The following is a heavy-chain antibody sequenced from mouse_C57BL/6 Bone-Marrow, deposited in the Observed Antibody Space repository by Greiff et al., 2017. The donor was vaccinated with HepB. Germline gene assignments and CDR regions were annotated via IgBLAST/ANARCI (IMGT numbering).Heavy chain of an antibody. D-gene: IGHD1-1*01. V-gene: IGHV5-6*01. CDR3: ARHYGSSYYAMDY. CDR1: GFTFSSYG. Sequence: EVHLVESGGDLVKPGGSLKLSCAASGFTFSSYGMSWVRQTPDKRLEWVATISSGGSYTYYPDSVKGRFTISRDNAKNTLYLQMSSLKSEDTAMYYCARHYGSSYYAMDYWGQGTSVTVSS. J-gene: IGHJ4*01. CDR2: ISSGGSYT.